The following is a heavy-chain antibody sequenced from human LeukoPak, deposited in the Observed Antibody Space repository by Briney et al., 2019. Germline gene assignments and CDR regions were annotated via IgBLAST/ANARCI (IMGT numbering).Heavy chain of an antibody. CDR2: ISSSSSYI. V-gene: IGHV3-21*04. CDR3: VRETPIAVAGTIYFYFYMDV. J-gene: IGHJ6*03. D-gene: IGHD6-19*01. CDR1: GFTFSSYS. Sequence: GGSLRLSCAASGFTFSSYSMNWVRQAPGKGLEWISSISSSSSYIYYADSVKGRFTISRDNAKNSLCLQMSSLRAEDTALYYCVRETPIAVAGTIYFYFYMDVWGKGATVTVSS.